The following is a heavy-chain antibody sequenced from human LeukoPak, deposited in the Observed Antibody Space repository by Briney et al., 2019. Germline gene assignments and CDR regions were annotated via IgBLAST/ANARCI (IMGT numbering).Heavy chain of an antibody. J-gene: IGHJ1*01. CDR2: IYYSGST. D-gene: IGHD6-19*01. Sequence: SETLCLTCTVSGGSISSSSYYWGWIRQPPGKGLEWIGSIYYSGSTYYNPSLKSRVTISVDTSKNQFSLKLSSVTAADTAVYYCARHFVAVAGTSEYFQHWGQGTLVTVSS. CDR1: GGSISSSSYY. V-gene: IGHV4-39*01. CDR3: ARHFVAVAGTSEYFQH.